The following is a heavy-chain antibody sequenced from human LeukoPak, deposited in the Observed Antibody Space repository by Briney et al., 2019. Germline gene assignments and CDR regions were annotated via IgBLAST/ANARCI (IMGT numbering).Heavy chain of an antibody. D-gene: IGHD3-10*01. J-gene: IGHJ4*02. CDR2: INEDGSGK. CDR1: GFTFSSYW. CDR3: ARDSSRDSGSSNDC. V-gene: IGHV3-7*04. Sequence: GGSLRLSCAAYGFTFSSYWMTWFRQVPGKGLEWVANINEDGSGKYYVDSVKGRFTISRDNAKNSLNLQMITLRAEDTAVYYCARDSSRDSGSSNDCWGQGTLVTVSS.